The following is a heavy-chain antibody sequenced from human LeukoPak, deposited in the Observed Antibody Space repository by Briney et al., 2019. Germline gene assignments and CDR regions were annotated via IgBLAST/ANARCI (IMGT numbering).Heavy chain of an antibody. D-gene: IGHD1-26*01. J-gene: IGHJ3*02. CDR3: ARAPMSMDSIRFSGDLDI. CDR2: LSYGGTNK. Sequence: GGSLRLSCAPSGFIFSVYAMHSVRQAPGKGLEWVAVLSYGGTNKYYADSVKGRFTISRDNPKKTMFLQMNSLIVEEKAMYYCARAPMSMDSIRFSGDLDIWGEGRMVTVSS. CDR1: GFIFSVYA. V-gene: IGHV3-30-3*01.